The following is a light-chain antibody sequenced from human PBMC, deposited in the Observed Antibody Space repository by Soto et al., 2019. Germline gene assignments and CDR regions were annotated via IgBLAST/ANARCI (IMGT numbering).Light chain of an antibody. J-gene: IGLJ1*01. Sequence: QSFLTHPASLSGSPGQSITISCTGTSSDVGGYNYVSWYQQLPGKAPKLMIYDVSDRPSGVSNRFSGSKSGNTASLTISGLQAEDEADYYCSSYTSSSLYVFGTGTKVTVL. V-gene: IGLV2-14*01. CDR3: SSYTSSSLYV. CDR1: SSDVGGYNY. CDR2: DVS.